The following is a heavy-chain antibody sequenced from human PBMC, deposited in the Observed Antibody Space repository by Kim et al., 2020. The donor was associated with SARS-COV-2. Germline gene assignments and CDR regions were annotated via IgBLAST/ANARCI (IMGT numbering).Heavy chain of an antibody. D-gene: IGHD2-2*01. CDR1: GYTLTELS. J-gene: IGHJ6*02. CDR2: FDPEDGET. Sequence: ASVKVSCKVSGYTLTELSMHWVRQAPGKGLVWMGGFDPEDGETIYAQKFQGRVTMTEDTSTDTAYMELSSLRSEDTAVYYCATPEGCSSTSCYRGYYYGMDVWGQGTTVTVSS. V-gene: IGHV1-24*01. CDR3: ATPEGCSSTSCYRGYYYGMDV.